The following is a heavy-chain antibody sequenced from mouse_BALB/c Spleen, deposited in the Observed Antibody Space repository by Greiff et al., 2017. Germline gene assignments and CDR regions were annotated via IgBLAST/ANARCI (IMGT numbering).Heavy chain of an antibody. J-gene: IGHJ4*01. Sequence: VQLQQSGAELVRPGVSVKISCKGSGYTFTDYAMHWVKQSHAKSLEWIGVISTYYGDASYNQKFKGKATMTVDKSSSTAYMQLSSLTSEDSAVYYCARWGDDYAMDYWGQGTSVTVSS. CDR2: ISTYYGDA. CDR3: ARWGDDYAMDY. CDR1: GYTFTDYA. V-gene: IGHV1S137*01.